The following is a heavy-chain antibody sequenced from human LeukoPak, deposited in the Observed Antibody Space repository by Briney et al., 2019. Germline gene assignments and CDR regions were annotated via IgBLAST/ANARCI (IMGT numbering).Heavy chain of an antibody. CDR1: GFTFRKYA. CDR3: ARDKYASRSYVLDV. D-gene: IGHD2-2*01. J-gene: IGHJ6*02. V-gene: IGHV3-30*04. CDR2: VSFDGSNT. Sequence: GGSLRLSCELSGFTFRKYAMPWVRQAPGKGLEWLAVVSFDGSNTYYAESVKGRFTISRGKSRNTVFLQMNSLRPEDTSVYYCARDKYASRSYVLDVWGQGTTVAVSS.